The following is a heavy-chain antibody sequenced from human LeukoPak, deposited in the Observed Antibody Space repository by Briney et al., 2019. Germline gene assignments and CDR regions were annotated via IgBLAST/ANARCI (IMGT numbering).Heavy chain of an antibody. V-gene: IGHV3-30*02. CDR2: IRSDGSNK. CDR1: GFTFSSYG. CDR3: AKPAFGELSLLVDY. Sequence: GGSLRLSCAASGFTFSSYGMHWVRQAPGKGLEWVAFIRSDGSNKYYADSVKGRFTISRDNSKLYLQMNSLRAEDTAVYYCAKPAFGELSLLVDYWGQGTLVTVSS. J-gene: IGHJ4*02. D-gene: IGHD3-10*01.